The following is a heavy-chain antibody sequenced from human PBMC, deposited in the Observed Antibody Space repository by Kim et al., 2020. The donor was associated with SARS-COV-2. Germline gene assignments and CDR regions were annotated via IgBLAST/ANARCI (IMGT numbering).Heavy chain of an antibody. D-gene: IGHD3-10*01. CDR2: IYSGGSKT. CDR1: GITFSDSA. J-gene: IGHJ2*01. V-gene: IGHV3-23*03. Sequence: GGSLRLSCAASGITFSDSAMSWVRQAPGKGLEWVSVIYSGGSKTFYADSVKGRFTISRDDSKNTLYVQMNSLRAEDTAVYYCARVLSYASGTLFGTGEYWYFDLWGRGTLVTVSS. CDR3: ARVLSYASGTLFGTGEYWYFDL.